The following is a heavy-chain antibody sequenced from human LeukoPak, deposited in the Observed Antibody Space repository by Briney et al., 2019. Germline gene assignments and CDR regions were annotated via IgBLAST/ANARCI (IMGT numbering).Heavy chain of an antibody. CDR1: GGTFSCYA. Sequence: SVKVSCKASGGTFSCYAISWVRQAPGQGLEWMGGIIPIFGTANYAQKFQGRVTITADESTSTAYMELSSLRSEDTAVYYCARGVLGYCSSTSCVAIDYWGQGTLVTVSS. J-gene: IGHJ4*02. CDR3: ARGVLGYCSSTSCVAIDY. D-gene: IGHD2-2*01. V-gene: IGHV1-69*01. CDR2: IIPIFGTA.